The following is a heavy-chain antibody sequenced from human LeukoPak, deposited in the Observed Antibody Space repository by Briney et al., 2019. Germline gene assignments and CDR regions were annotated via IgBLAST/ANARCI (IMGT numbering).Heavy chain of an antibody. Sequence: GGSLRLSCAASGFTFISSWMHWGRQAPGKGLVWVSRIKSDGSTNYAGSVKGRFTISRDNAKNTVSLQMNSLRAEDTGVYYCARAPSEIGGYYPEYFRHWGQGTLVTVSS. D-gene: IGHD3-22*01. CDR2: IKSDGST. V-gene: IGHV3-74*01. J-gene: IGHJ1*01. CDR3: ARAPSEIGGYYPEYFRH. CDR1: GFTFISSW.